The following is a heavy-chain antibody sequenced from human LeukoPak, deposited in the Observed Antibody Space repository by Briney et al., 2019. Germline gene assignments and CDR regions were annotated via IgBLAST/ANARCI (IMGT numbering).Heavy chain of an antibody. CDR3: ARVYCTGGNCYHFDY. D-gene: IGHD2-15*01. J-gene: IGHJ4*02. V-gene: IGHV4-61*02. CDR1: GGPDSSGSSY. Sequence: SETLSLTCTVSGGPDSSGSSYWSWIRQPAGKGLECIGRIYTSGTTDYNPSLKGQVTISLDTSKNQVSLRLTSVTAADTAVYYCARVYCTGGNCYHFDYWGQGTLVTVSS. CDR2: IYTSGTT.